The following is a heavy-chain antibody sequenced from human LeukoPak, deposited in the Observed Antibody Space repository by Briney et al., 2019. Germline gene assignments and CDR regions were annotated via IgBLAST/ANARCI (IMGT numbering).Heavy chain of an antibody. CDR2: IYHSGST. CDR3: ARAPFSVSYYYDSSGYPDAFDI. J-gene: IGHJ3*02. Sequence: SETLSLTCTVSGASISSGGYYWSWIRQPPGKGLEWIGYIYHSGSTYYNPSLKSRVTISVDRSKNQFSLKLSSVTAADTAVYYCARAPFSVSYYYDSSGYPDAFDIWGQGTMVTVSS. D-gene: IGHD3-22*01. V-gene: IGHV4-30-2*01. CDR1: GASISSGGYY.